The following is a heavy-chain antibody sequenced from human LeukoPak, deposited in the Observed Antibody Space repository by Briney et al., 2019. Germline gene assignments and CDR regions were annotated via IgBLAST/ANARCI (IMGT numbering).Heavy chain of an antibody. J-gene: IGHJ3*02. CDR3: ARELVELTGAFDI. V-gene: IGHV3-30-3*01. CDR2: ISYDGSNK. Sequence: GGSLRLSCAASGFTFSSYAMHWVRQAPGKGLEWVAVISYDGSNKYHADSVKGRFTISRDNSKNTLYLQMNSLRAEDTAVYYCARELVELTGAFDIWGQGTMVTVSS. CDR1: GFTFSSYA. D-gene: IGHD2-2*01.